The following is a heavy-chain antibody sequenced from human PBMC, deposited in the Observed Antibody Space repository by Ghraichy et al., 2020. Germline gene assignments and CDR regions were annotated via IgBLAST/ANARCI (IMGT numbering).Heavy chain of an antibody. CDR3: ARGPTDEGYYDSNGD. CDR1: GFTFSSYS. D-gene: IGHD3-22*01. J-gene: IGHJ4*02. V-gene: IGHV3-21*01. Sequence: GGSLRLSCAASGFTFSSYSMNWVRQAPGKGLEWFSSISSSSSYIYYADSVKGRFTISRDNAKNSLYLQMNSLRAEDTAVYYCARGPTDEGYYDSNGDWGQGTLVTVSS. CDR2: ISSSSSYI.